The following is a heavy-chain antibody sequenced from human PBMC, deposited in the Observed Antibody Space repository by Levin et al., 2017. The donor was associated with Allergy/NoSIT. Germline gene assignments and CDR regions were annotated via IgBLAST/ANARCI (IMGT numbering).Heavy chain of an antibody. V-gene: IGHV3-48*03. CDR1: GFTFSSYE. CDR2: ISESGSSK. D-gene: IGHD3-22*01. Sequence: GESLKISCAASGFTFSSYEVNWVRQAPGKGLEWISYISESGSSKYYADSVKGRFPISRDNAKNSLYLQMTSLRAEDTAVYYCARQPAAYDSGYFDYWGQGTLVTVSS. CDR3: ARQPAAYDSGYFDY. J-gene: IGHJ4*02.